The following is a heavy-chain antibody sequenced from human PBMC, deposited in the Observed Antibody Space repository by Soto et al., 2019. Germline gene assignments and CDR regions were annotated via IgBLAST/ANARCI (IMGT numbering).Heavy chain of an antibody. CDR2: IIPIFGTA. J-gene: IGHJ6*02. CDR3: ARAYYGEYLRSLRGIDV. Sequence: SVKVSCKASGGTFSSYAISWVRQAPGQGLEWMGGIIPIFGTANYAQKFQGRVTITADESTSTAYMELSSLRSEDTAVYYCARAYYGEYLRSLRGIDVCYQATTGT. CDR1: GGTFSSYA. D-gene: IGHD4-17*01. V-gene: IGHV1-69*13.